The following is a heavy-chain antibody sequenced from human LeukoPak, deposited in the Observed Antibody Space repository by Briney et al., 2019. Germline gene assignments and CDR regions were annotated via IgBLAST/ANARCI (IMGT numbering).Heavy chain of an antibody. Sequence: SETLSLTCTVSGGSISSYYGSWIRQPPGKGLEWIGYIYYSGSTNYNPSLKSRVTISVDTSKNQFSLKLSSVTAADTAVYYCAREETWQAGLFDYWGQGTLVTVSS. D-gene: IGHD5-12*01. CDR1: GGSISSYY. V-gene: IGHV4-59*01. CDR2: IYYSGST. J-gene: IGHJ4*02. CDR3: AREETWQAGLFDY.